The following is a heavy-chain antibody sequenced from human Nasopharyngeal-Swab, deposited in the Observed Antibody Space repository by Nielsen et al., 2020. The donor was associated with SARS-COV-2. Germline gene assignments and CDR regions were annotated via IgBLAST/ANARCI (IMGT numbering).Heavy chain of an antibody. Sequence: GVSLRLSCAASGFTFSSYWMSWVRQAPGKGLEWVANIKQDGSEKFYVDSVKGRFTISRDNAKHSLYLQMNSLRAEDTAVYYCARGDYYDSSGDYVDAFDIWGQGTMVTVS. CDR2: IKQDGSEK. D-gene: IGHD3-22*01. CDR1: GFTFSSYW. CDR3: ARGDYYDSSGDYVDAFDI. J-gene: IGHJ3*02. V-gene: IGHV3-7*03.